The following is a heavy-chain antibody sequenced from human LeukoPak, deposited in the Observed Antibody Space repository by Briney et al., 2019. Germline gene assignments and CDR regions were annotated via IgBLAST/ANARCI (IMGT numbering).Heavy chain of an antibody. D-gene: IGHD3-10*01. J-gene: IGHJ4*02. CDR1: GFTFSSYG. CDR2: IWYDGTDE. Sequence: GGSLRLSCAASGFTFSSYGMHWVRQAPGKELEWVAVIWYDGTDEYYADSVKGRFTVSRDNSKKTLYLQMNSLRAEDTAVYYCAKDTTTTRRGFDYWGQGTLATVSS. CDR3: AKDTTTTRRGFDY. V-gene: IGHV3-33*06.